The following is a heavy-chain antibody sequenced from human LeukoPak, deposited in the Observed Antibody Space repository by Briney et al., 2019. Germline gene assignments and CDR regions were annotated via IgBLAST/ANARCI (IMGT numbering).Heavy chain of an antibody. J-gene: IGHJ4*02. V-gene: IGHV3-49*03. CDR2: IRSKAYGGTT. Sequence: GGSLRLSCTASGFTFGDYAMSWFRQAPGKGLEWVGFIRSKAYGGTTEYAASVKGRFTISRDDSKSIAYLQMNSLKTEDTAVYYCTLSKYYDTLTGFTFDYWGQGTLVTVSS. D-gene: IGHD3-9*01. CDR1: GFTFGDYA. CDR3: TLSKYYDTLTGFTFDY.